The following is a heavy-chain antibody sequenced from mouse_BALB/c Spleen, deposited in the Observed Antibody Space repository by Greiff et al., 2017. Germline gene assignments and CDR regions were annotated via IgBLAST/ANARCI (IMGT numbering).Heavy chain of an antibody. CDR3: ARGQLANFDY. D-gene: IGHD4-1*02. Sequence: EVQRVESGPGLVKPSQSLSLTCTVTGYSITSDYAWNWIRQFPGNKLEWMGYISYSGSTSYNPSLKSRISITRDTSKNQFFLQLNSVTTEDTATYYCARGQLANFDYWGQGTTLTVSS. J-gene: IGHJ2*01. CDR1: GYSITSDYA. CDR2: ISYSGST. V-gene: IGHV3-2*02.